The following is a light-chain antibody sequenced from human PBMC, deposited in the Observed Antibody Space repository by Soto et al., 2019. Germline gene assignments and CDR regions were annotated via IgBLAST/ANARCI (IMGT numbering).Light chain of an antibody. Sequence: EIVLTQSPGTRSLSQRERATRSCRASQCIRTNYLASWQQKLSQAPTLLSYGASSRATGIPDRLSGSGSGTDFSLNISRLEPEDFAVYYCQQYGNSPETFGQGTKVDIK. CDR1: QCIRTNY. V-gene: IGKV3-20*01. J-gene: IGKJ1*01. CDR2: GAS. CDR3: QQYGNSPET.